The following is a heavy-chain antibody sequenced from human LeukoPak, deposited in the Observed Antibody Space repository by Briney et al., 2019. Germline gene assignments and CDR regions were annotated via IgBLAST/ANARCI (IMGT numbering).Heavy chain of an antibody. J-gene: IGHJ4*02. CDR3: ASGRFGYSSSSDY. D-gene: IGHD6-6*01. Sequence: PSETLSLTCTVSGGSISSYYWSWIRQPPGKGLEWIGYIYYSGSTNYNPSLKSRVTISVDTSKNQFPLKLSSVTAADTAVYYCASGRFGYSSSSDYWGQGTLVTVSS. CDR1: GGSISSYY. CDR2: IYYSGST. V-gene: IGHV4-59*01.